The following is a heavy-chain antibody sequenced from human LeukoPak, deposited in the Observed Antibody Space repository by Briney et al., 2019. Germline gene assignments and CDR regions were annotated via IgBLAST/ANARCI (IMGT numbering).Heavy chain of an antibody. CDR1: GFTFSSYS. D-gene: IGHD6-6*01. J-gene: IGHJ6*02. V-gene: IGHV3-48*01. CDR3: AREPPSSGMDV. Sequence: GGSLRLSCAASGFTFSSYSMNWVRQAPGKGLEWVSYISSSSSTIYYADSVKGRFTISRDNSKNTLYLQMNSLRAEDTAVYYCAREPPSSGMDVWGQGTTVTVSS. CDR2: ISSSSSTI.